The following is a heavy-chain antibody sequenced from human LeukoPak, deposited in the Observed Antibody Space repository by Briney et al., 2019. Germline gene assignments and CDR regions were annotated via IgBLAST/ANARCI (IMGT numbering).Heavy chain of an antibody. CDR2: IYHSGST. D-gene: IGHD1-26*01. V-gene: IGHV4-38-2*02. J-gene: IGHJ3*02. CDR3: ARADRGELPDAFDI. Sequence: SETLSLTCTVSGYSISSGYYWGWIRPPPGKGLEWIGSIYHSGSTYYNPSLKSRVTISVDTSKNQFSLKLSSVTAADTAVYYCARADRGELPDAFDIWGQGTMVTVSS. CDR1: GYSISSGYY.